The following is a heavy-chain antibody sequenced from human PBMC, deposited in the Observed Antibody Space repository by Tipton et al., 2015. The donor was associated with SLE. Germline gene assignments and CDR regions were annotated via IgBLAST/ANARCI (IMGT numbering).Heavy chain of an antibody. V-gene: IGHV4-59*13. J-gene: IGHJ3*02. CDR1: GGSINSYY. Sequence: TLSLTCTVSGGSINSYYWRWIRQPPGKGLEWIGYIYYSGSTNYNPSLKSRVTISVDTSKDQFSLKLSSVTTADTAVYYCARDSPGDFDWFDAFDIWGQGTMATVSS. CDR3: ARDSPGDFDWFDAFDI. D-gene: IGHD3-9*01. CDR2: IYYSGST.